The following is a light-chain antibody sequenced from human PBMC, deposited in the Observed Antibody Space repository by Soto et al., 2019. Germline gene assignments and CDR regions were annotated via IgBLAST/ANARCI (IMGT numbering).Light chain of an antibody. Sequence: QSVLTQPPSASGTPGQRVTIACSGSSSNIGSNTVNWYQHLPGTAPKLLIYSNNLRPSGVPDRFSGSKSGTSASLVISGLQSXDXSDYYCATWDDSLSGSVFGTGTKV. V-gene: IGLV1-44*01. J-gene: IGLJ1*01. CDR2: SNN. CDR1: SSNIGSNT. CDR3: ATWDDSLSGSV.